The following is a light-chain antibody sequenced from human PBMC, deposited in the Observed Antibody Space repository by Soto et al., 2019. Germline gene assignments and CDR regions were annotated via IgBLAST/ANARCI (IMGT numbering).Light chain of an antibody. CDR3: QQYSSTFWT. J-gene: IGKJ1*01. V-gene: IGKV3-20*01. CDR1: QSISSSY. CDR2: GAS. Sequence: EMVLTQSPGTLSLSPGERTTLSCRASQSISSSYLAWYQQKPGQAPRLLVYGASSRATGIPDRFSGSGSGTDFTLTISRLEPEDFALYYCQQYSSTFWTLGQGTK.